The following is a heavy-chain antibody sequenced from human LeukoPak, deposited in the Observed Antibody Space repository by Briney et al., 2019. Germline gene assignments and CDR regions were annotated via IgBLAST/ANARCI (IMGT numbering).Heavy chain of an antibody. V-gene: IGHV3-23*01. Sequence: GGSLRLSCAASGFTFSSYAMSWVRQAPGKGLEWVSAISGSGGSTYYADSVKGRFTISRVNSKNTLYLQMNSLRAEDTAVYYCARDSEGYCSGGSCSDAFDIWGQGTMVTVSS. J-gene: IGHJ3*02. CDR2: ISGSGGST. CDR1: GFTFSSYA. CDR3: ARDSEGYCSGGSCSDAFDI. D-gene: IGHD2-15*01.